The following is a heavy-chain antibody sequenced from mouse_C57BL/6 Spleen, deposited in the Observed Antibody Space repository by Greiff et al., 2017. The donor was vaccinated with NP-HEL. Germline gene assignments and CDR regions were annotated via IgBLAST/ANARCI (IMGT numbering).Heavy chain of an antibody. Sequence: VQLQQPGTELVKPGASVKLSCKASGYTFTSYWMHWVKQRPGQGLEWIGNINPSNGGTNYNEKFKSKATLTVDKSSSTAYMQLSSLTSEDSAVYYCARGITTVVATYDYWGQGTTLTVSS. CDR1: GYTFTSYW. CDR2: INPSNGGT. D-gene: IGHD1-1*01. CDR3: ARGITTVVATYDY. V-gene: IGHV1-53*01. J-gene: IGHJ2*01.